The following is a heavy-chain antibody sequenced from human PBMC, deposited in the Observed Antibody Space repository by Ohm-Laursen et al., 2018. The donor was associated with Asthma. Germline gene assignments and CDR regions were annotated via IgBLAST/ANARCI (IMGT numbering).Heavy chain of an antibody. CDR3: ARDLTAVAGLYYYYGMDV. J-gene: IGHJ6*02. CDR2: ISYDGSNK. D-gene: IGHD6-19*01. V-gene: IGHV3-30-3*01. Sequence: SSLRLSCTASGFTFSSYAMHWVRQAPGKGLEWVAVISYDGSNKYYADSVKGRFTISRDNSKNTLYLQMNSLRAEDTAVYYCARDLTAVAGLYYYYGMDVWGQGTTVTVSS. CDR1: GFTFSSYA.